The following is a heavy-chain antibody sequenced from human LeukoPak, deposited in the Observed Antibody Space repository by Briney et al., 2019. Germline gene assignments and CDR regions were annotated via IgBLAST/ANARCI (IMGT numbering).Heavy chain of an antibody. J-gene: IGHJ4*02. Sequence: SGTLSLTCTVSGNSVRSSSFYWGWIRQPPGKGLEWIGSIYYSGTAYYNPSLKSRVTISGDASRNQFSLRLSSVTASDTAVYYCVSTLRFLPYRRFDYWGQGTLVTVSS. CDR1: GNSVRSSSFY. CDR3: VSTLRFLPYRRFDY. D-gene: IGHD3-3*01. CDR2: IYYSGTA. V-gene: IGHV4-39*01.